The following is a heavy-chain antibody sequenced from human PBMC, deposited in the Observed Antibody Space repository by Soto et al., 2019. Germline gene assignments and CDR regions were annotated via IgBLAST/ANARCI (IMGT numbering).Heavy chain of an antibody. CDR3: ARGPYDFWSGYYIDY. CDR1: GFTFSDHY. J-gene: IGHJ4*02. Sequence: PGESLKISCAASGFTFSDHYMDWVRQAPGKGLEWVGRTRNKANSYTTEYAASVKGRFTISRDDSKNSLYLQMNSLKTEDTAVYYCARGPYDFWSGYYIDYWGQGTLVTVSS. V-gene: IGHV3-72*01. CDR2: TRNKANSYTT. D-gene: IGHD3-3*01.